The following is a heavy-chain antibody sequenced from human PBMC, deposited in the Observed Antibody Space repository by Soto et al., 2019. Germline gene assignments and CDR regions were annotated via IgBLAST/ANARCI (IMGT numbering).Heavy chain of an antibody. CDR3: ARSLRLGELSTSFDY. D-gene: IGHD3-16*02. Sequence: QVQLQQWGAGLLKPPETLSLTCAVYGGSFSGYYWSWIRQPPGKGLEWIGEINHSGSTNYNPSLKSRVTISVDTSKNQFSLKLSSVTAADTAVYYCARSLRLGELSTSFDYWGQGTLVTVSS. V-gene: IGHV4-34*01. CDR1: GGSFSGYY. J-gene: IGHJ4*02. CDR2: INHSGST.